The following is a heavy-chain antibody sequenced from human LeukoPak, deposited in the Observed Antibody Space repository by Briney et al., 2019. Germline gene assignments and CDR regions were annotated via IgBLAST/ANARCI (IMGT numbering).Heavy chain of an antibody. Sequence: PSETLSLTCTVSGGSISSYYWSWIRQPAGKGLEWIGRIYTSGSTNYNPSLKSRVTMSVDTSKNQFSLKLSSVTAADTAVYYCARSREYYDSSGYYEYWGQGTLVTVSS. J-gene: IGHJ4*02. CDR3: ARSREYYDSSGYYEY. CDR1: GGSISSYY. D-gene: IGHD3-22*01. CDR2: IYTSGST. V-gene: IGHV4-4*07.